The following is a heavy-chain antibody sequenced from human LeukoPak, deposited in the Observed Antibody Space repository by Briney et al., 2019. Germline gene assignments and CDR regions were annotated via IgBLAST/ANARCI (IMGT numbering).Heavy chain of an antibody. V-gene: IGHV1-46*01. J-gene: IGHJ4*02. D-gene: IGHD3-22*01. CDR1: GYTFTSYY. Sequence: GPVKVSCKASGYTFTSYYMHWVRQAPGQGLEWMGMFNPSGGGTTYAQKFQGRVTMTRDTSTSTVYMELSSLRSEDTAVYYCARGRFVLDYYRFDYWGQGTLVTVSS. CDR2: FNPSGGGT. CDR3: ARGRFVLDYYRFDY.